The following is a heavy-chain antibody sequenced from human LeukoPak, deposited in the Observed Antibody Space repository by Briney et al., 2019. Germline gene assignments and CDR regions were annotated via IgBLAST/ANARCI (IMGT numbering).Heavy chain of an antibody. Sequence: PSETLSLTCTVSGGSISSGDYYWSWLRQPPGKGLEWIGYIYYSGSTYYNPSLKSRVTISVDTSKNQFSLKLSSVTAADTAVYYCARDSPYGSENWFDPWGQGTLVTVSS. J-gene: IGHJ5*02. CDR3: ARDSPYGSENWFDP. CDR1: GGSISSGDYY. D-gene: IGHD3-10*01. CDR2: IYYSGST. V-gene: IGHV4-30-4*01.